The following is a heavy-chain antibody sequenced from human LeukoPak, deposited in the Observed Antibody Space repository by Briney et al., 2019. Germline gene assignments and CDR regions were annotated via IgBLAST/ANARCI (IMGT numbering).Heavy chain of an antibody. Sequence: PGGSLRLSCAASGFTFSSYGMNWVRQAPGKGLEWVSVIYSDGTTYYLDSVKGRFTISRDTSKNTLFLQMDSLRVEDTAVYYCTREKGRGVISPYFDYWGQGTLVTVSS. CDR3: TREKGRGVISPYFDY. J-gene: IGHJ4*02. CDR2: IYSDGTT. CDR1: GFTFSSYG. V-gene: IGHV3-53*01. D-gene: IGHD3-10*01.